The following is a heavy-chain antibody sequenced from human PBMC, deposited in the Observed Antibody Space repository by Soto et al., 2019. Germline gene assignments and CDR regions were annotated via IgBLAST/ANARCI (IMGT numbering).Heavy chain of an antibody. J-gene: IGHJ3*02. CDR3: ARVLQDSLVDCSGCSCWNDVFEI. V-gene: IGHV3-30-3*01. D-gene: IGHD2-15*01. CDR2: ISYDGSNK. CDR1: GFTFSSYA. Sequence: PGGSLRLSCAASGFTFSSYAMHWVRQAPGKGLEWVAVISYDGSNKYYADSVKGRFTISRDNSKNTLYLQMNSLRAEDTAVYYCARVLQDSLVDCSGCSCWNDVFEIWGQRSMVTVSS.